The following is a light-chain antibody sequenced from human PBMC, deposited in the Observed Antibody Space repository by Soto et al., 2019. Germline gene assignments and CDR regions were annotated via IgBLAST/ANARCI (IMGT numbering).Light chain of an antibody. Sequence: EMVLTQSAGTLSLSPGERATLSCRASQKIDSRYIAWYQKKNGQAPRLLIYGASNRATGIPDRFSGSGSVTKFTLTINRLEPEDFAVYYCQAFGRTFGQGTKVEVK. J-gene: IGKJ1*01. V-gene: IGKV3-20*01. CDR3: QAFGRT. CDR1: QKIDSRY. CDR2: GAS.